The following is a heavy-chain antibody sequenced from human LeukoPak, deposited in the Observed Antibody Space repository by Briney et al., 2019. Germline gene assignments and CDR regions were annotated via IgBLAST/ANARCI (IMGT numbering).Heavy chain of an antibody. Sequence: GGSLRLSCGASGFIFYSYSMNWVRQAPGKGLEWVSCISNSGSYVYYADSVKGRFTISRDNAKNSLYLQMNSLRAEDTAVYYCARDFWDIVVVVAARENYFDYWGQGTLVTVSS. D-gene: IGHD2-15*01. V-gene: IGHV3-21*01. CDR3: ARDFWDIVVVVAARENYFDY. CDR2: ISNSGSYV. CDR1: GFIFYSYS. J-gene: IGHJ4*02.